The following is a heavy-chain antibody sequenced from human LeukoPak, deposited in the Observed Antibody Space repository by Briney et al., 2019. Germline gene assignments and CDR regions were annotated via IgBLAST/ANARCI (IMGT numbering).Heavy chain of an antibody. Sequence: GGSLRLSCAASGFTVSSNYMSWVRQAPGKGLEWVSVIYSGGSTYYADSVKGRFTISRDNSKNTLYLQMNSLRAEDTAVYYCARARVGDYYDSTYYFDYWGQGTLVTVSS. J-gene: IGHJ4*02. V-gene: IGHV3-53*01. CDR2: IYSGGST. CDR1: GFTVSSNY. D-gene: IGHD3-22*01. CDR3: ARARVGDYYDSTYYFDY.